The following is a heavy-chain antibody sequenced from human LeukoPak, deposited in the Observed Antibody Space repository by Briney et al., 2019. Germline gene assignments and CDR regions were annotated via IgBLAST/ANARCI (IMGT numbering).Heavy chain of an antibody. J-gene: IGHJ4*02. CDR3: ARAHCSNSTCYGSTTWFDY. V-gene: IGHV1-18*01. Sequence: ASVKVSCTASGYTFTTYGISWVRQAPGQGLEWMGWISAYNGDTNYAHKLQGRVTMTTDTSTSTAYMELRSLRSDDTAVYYCARAHCSNSTCYGSTTWFDYWGQGTLVTASS. CDR1: GYTFTTYG. CDR2: ISAYNGDT. D-gene: IGHD2-2*01.